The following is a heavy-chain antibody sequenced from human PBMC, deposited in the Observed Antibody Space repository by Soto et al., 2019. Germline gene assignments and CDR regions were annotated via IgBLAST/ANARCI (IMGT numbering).Heavy chain of an antibody. CDR1: GFTFSRYW. D-gene: IGHD3-22*01. J-gene: IGHJ4*02. CDR2: IKQDGSEK. V-gene: IGHV3-7*05. Sequence: EVQLVESGGGLVQPGGSLRLSCAASGFTFSRYWMSWVRQAPGKGLEWVANIKQDGSEKYNVDSVKGRFTISRDNAKNSLYLQMNSLRAEDTAVYYCARDSGDYYDSSGYDDYWGQGTLVTVSS. CDR3: ARDSGDYYDSSGYDDY.